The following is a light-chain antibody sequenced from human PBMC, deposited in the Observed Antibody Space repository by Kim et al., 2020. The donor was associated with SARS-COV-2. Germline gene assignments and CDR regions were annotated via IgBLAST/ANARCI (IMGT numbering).Light chain of an antibody. CDR3: NSRDSSGNHVV. J-gene: IGLJ2*01. V-gene: IGLV3-19*01. Sequence: ALGQTVRSTCQGDGLRSYYASWYQQKPGQAPVVVIYGKTNRPSGIPDRFSGSSSGNTASLTITGAQAEDEADYYCNSRDSSGNHVVFGGGTQLTVL. CDR1: GLRSYY. CDR2: GKT.